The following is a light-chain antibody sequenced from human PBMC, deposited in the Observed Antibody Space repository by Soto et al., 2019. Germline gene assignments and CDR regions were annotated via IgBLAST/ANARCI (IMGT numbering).Light chain of an antibody. J-gene: IGLJ2*01. CDR1: SSDVGSYNL. CDR3: GPYEGSSTNVV. CDR2: EGS. V-gene: IGLV2-23*01. Sequence: QSALTQPASVSGSPGQSITISCTGTSSDVGSYNLVSWYQQHPGKAPKLMIYEGSKRPSGVSNRFSGSKSGNTASLTISGLKAEDGADYYSGPYEGSSTNVVFGEGPSSPS.